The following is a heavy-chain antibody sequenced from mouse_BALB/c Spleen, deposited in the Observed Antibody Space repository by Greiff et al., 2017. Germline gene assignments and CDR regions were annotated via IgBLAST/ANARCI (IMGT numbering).Heavy chain of an antibody. Sequence: EVQLVESGGGLVQPGGSRKLSCAASGFTFSSFGMHWVRQAPEKGLEWVAYISSGSSTIYYADTVKGRFTISRDNPKNTLFLQMTSLRSEDTAMYYCAREGKFITTATGLAYWGQGTLVTVSA. CDR2: ISSGSSTI. V-gene: IGHV5-17*02. D-gene: IGHD1-2*01. CDR3: AREGKFITTATGLAY. J-gene: IGHJ3*01. CDR1: GFTFSSFG.